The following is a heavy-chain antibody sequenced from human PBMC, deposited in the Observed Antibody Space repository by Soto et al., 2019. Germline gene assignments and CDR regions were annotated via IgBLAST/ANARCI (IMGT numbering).Heavy chain of an antibody. CDR1: GGSISSYY. CDR3: ARVVWLVEPPYYYYYMDV. V-gene: IGHV4-59*01. D-gene: IGHD6-19*01. J-gene: IGHJ6*03. CDR2: IYYSGST. Sequence: SETLSLTCTVSGGSISSYYWSWIRQPPGKGLEWIGYIYYSGSTNYNPSLKSRVTISVDTSKNQFSLKLSSVTAADTAVYYCARVVWLVEPPYYYYYMDVWGKGTTVTVSS.